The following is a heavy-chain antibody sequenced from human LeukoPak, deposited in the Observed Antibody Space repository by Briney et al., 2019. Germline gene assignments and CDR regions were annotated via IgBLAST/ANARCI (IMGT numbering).Heavy chain of an antibody. CDR1: GGSISSYY. D-gene: IGHD3-9*01. J-gene: IGHJ4*02. CDR2: IYYSGST. V-gene: IGHV4-59*01. CDR3: TYYDILTGYYY. Sequence: PSETLSLTCTVSGGSISSYYWSWIRQPPGKGLEWIGYIYYSGSTNYNPSLKSRVTISVDTSKNQFSLKLSSVTAADTAVYYCTYYDILTGYYYWGQGTLVTVSS.